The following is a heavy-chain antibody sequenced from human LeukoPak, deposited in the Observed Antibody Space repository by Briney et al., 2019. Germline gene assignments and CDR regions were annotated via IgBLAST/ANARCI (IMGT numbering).Heavy chain of an antibody. CDR3: ARVVAAPWAYYFDY. CDR2: INHSGST. CDR1: GGSFSGYY. J-gene: IGHJ4*02. D-gene: IGHD2-15*01. V-gene: IGHV4-34*01. Sequence: SETLSLTCAVYGGSFSGYYWSWIRQPPGKGLEWIGEINHSGSTNYNPSLKSRVTISVDTSKNQFSLKLSSVTAADTAVYYCARVVAAPWAYYFDYWGQGTLVAVSS.